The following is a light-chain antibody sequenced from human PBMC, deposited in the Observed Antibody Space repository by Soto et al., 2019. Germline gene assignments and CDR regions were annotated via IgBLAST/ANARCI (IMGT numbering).Light chain of an antibody. CDR2: EVT. Sequence: QSFLPQPASVSGSPGQSITISCTGSSSDVGAYHFVSWYQHHPGKAPKLILYEVTARPSGVSSRFSGSKSGNTASLTISGLQADDEANYYCSSYTSSNTPYVFGTGTKVTVL. CDR1: SSDVGAYHF. J-gene: IGLJ1*01. CDR3: SSYTSSNTPYV. V-gene: IGLV2-14*01.